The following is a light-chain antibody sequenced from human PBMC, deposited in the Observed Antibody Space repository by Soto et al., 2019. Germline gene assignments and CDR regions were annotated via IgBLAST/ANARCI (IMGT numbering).Light chain of an antibody. Sequence: DIQMTQSPSTLSASVGDRVTITCRASQSISSWLAWYQQKPGKAPELLISDASTLESGVPSRFSGSGSGTDFTLTISSLQPDDFATYYCQQYSSYYTFGQGTKLEIK. CDR1: QSISSW. J-gene: IGKJ2*01. CDR3: QQYSSYYT. CDR2: DAS. V-gene: IGKV1-5*01.